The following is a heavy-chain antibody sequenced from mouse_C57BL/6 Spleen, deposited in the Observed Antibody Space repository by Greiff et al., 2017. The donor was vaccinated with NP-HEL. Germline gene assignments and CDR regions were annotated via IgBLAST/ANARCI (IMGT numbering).Heavy chain of an antibody. Sequence: EVKLQESGPELVKPGASVKISCKASGYSFTDYNMNWVKQSNGKSLEWIGVINPNYGTTSYNQKFKGKATLTVDQSSSTAYMQLNSLTSEDSAVYYCASWIRFGGINSPLDYWGQGTTLTVSS. CDR3: ASWIRFGGINSPLDY. D-gene: IGHD3-1*01. V-gene: IGHV1-39*01. CDR1: GYSFTDYN. CDR2: INPNYGTT. J-gene: IGHJ2*01.